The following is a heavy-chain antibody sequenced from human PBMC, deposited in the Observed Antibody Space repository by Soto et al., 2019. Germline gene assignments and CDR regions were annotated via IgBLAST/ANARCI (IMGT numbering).Heavy chain of an antibody. D-gene: IGHD2-15*01. V-gene: IGHV4-30-4*01. J-gene: IGHJ4*02. CDR3: ASMGTPATGLYFFDY. CDR1: GGSISSGNYY. Sequence: SETLSLTCTVSGGSISSGNYYWSWIRQPPGKGLEWIGFISYSGSTYYSTSLKSRVTISVDTSKSQFSLNLSFVTAADTAVYYCASMGTPATGLYFFDYWGQGSLVTVSS. CDR2: ISYSGST.